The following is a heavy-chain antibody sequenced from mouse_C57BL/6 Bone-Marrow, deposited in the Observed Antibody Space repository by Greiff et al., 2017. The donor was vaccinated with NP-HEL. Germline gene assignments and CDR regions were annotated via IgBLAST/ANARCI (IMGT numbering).Heavy chain of an antibody. J-gene: IGHJ3*01. D-gene: IGHD1-1*01. Sequence: EVKLQESGPGLVKPSQSLSLTCSVTGYSITSGYYWNWIRQFPGNKLEWMGYISYDGSNNYNPSLKNRISITRDTSKNQFFLKLNSVTTEDTATYDCATKNYYGSSTWFAYWGQGTLVTVSA. CDR1: GYSITSGYY. CDR2: ISYDGSN. V-gene: IGHV3-6*01. CDR3: ATKNYYGSSTWFAY.